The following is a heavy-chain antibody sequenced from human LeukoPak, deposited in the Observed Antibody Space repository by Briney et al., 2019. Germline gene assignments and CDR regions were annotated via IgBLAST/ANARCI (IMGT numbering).Heavy chain of an antibody. V-gene: IGHV3-30*02. J-gene: IGHJ4*02. CDR3: AKASGSSAYGLDY. D-gene: IGHD3-16*01. CDR1: EFTFSNYG. Sequence: GGSLRLSCAASEFTFSNYGMHWVRQAPGKGLEWVAFIRHDGSKKYYADSVKGRFTISRDDSKNTVYLQMYSLRPEDTAVHYCAKASGSSAYGLDYWGQGTLVTVFS. CDR2: IRHDGSKK.